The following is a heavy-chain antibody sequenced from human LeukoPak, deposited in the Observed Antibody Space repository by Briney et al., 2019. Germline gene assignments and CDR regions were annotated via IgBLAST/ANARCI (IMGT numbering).Heavy chain of an antibody. V-gene: IGHV4-39*01. D-gene: IGHD1-26*01. CDR3: AKHRGSFFEAFDI. J-gene: IGHJ3*02. CDR2: IYSDGTT. Sequence: SETLSLTCTVSGGSISSSSYYWGWIRQPPGQGLEWIGSIYSDGTTYYNPSLKSRVSISADTSKNHFSLWLSSVTAADMAVYYCAKHRGSFFEAFDIWGQGTAVSVPS. CDR1: GGSISSSSYY.